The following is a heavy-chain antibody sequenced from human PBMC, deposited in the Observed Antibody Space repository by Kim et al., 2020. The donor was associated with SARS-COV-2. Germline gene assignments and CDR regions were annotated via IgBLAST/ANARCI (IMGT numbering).Heavy chain of an antibody. CDR1: GFTFSGSA. D-gene: IGHD3-10*01. J-gene: IGHJ6*02. Sequence: GGSLRLSCAASGFTFSGSAMHWVRQASGKGLEWVGRIRSKANSYATAYAASVKGRFTISRDDSKNTAYLQMNSLKTEDTAVYYCTRLPGSYYYGSGRSYYYGMDVWGQGTTVTVSS. CDR3: TRLPGSYYYGSGRSYYYGMDV. CDR2: IRSKANSYAT. V-gene: IGHV3-73*01.